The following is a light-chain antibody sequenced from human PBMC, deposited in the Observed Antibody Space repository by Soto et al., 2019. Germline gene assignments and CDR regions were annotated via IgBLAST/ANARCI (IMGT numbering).Light chain of an antibody. CDR1: QSVSSN. CDR3: QQYNNWPYT. V-gene: IGKV3-15*01. J-gene: IGKJ2*01. CDR2: RTS. Sequence: EIVMTQSPATLSLSPGERATLSCRASQSVSSNLAWYRQKPGQAPTLLIYRTSTRATGIPDRFSGSGSVTEITLTISSLQSEDFAFYYCQQYNNWPYTVGQGTKLEIK.